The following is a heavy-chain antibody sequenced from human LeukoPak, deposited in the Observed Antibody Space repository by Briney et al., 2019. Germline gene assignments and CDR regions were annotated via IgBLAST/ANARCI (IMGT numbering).Heavy chain of an antibody. CDR2: IYTSGST. V-gene: IGHV4-4*07. J-gene: IGHJ3*02. CDR3: ASIVVVTAADPSDAFDI. CDR1: GGSISSYY. D-gene: IGHD2-21*02. Sequence: SETLSLTCTASGGSISSYYWSWIRQPAGKGLEWIGRIYTSGSTNYNPSLKSRVTMSVDASKNQFSLKLSSVTAADTAVYYCASIVVVTAADPSDAFDIWGQGTMVTVSS.